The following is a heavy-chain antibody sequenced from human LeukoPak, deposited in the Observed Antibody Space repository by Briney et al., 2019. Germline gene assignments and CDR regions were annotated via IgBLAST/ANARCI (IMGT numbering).Heavy chain of an antibody. CDR1: GGSISSGDYY. D-gene: IGHD6-19*01. CDR2: ISHSGST. CDR3: ASETSSGWSQSVHY. J-gene: IGHJ4*02. V-gene: IGHV4-30-4*08. Sequence: PSETLSLTCTVSGGSISSGDYYWSWIRQPPGKGLEWIGYISHSGSTYYNPSLKSRVTISVDTSKNQFSLKLSSVTAADTAVYYCASETSSGWSQSVHYWGQGTLVTVSS.